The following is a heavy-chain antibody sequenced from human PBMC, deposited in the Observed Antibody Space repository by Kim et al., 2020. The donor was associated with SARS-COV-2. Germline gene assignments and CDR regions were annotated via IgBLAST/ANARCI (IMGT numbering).Heavy chain of an antibody. CDR1: GFTFSSYS. J-gene: IGHJ6*01. CDR3: ARYPYYYDSSGYYY. CDR2: ISSSSSYI. V-gene: IGHV3-21*01. D-gene: IGHD3-22*01. Sequence: GGSLRLSCAASGFTFSSYSMNWVRQAPGKGLEWVSSISSSSSYIYYEDSVKGRFTISRDNAKNSLYLQMNSLRAEDTAVYYCARYPYYYDSSGYYY.